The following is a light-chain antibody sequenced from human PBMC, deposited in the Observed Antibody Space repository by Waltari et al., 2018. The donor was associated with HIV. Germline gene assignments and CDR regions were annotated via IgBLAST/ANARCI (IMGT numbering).Light chain of an antibody. V-gene: IGLV1-47*01. J-gene: IGLJ3*02. CDR2: RDN. CDR3: AAWDDALSGRL. Sequence: QSVLTQPPSASGSPGQKVTISCSGGRSNIGSGHVFVSWYNQVAGMAPKLLIYRDNQRPSGVPDRISASKSGASASLAINGLRSEDEGDYYCAAWDDALSGRLFGGGTKLTVL. CDR1: RSNIGSGH.